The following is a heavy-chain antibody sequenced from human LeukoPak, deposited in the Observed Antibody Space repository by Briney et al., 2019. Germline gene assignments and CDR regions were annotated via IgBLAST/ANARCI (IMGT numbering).Heavy chain of an antibody. J-gene: IGHJ4*02. D-gene: IGHD2-2*01. CDR1: GGSFSGYY. CDR2: INHSGST. V-gene: IGHV4-34*01. CDR3: ARGVRAIY. Sequence: SETLSLTCAVYGGSFSGYYWSWIRQPPVKGLEWIGEINHSGSTNYNPSLKSRVTISVDTSKNQFSLKLSSVTAADTAVYYCARGVRAIYWGQGTLVTVSS.